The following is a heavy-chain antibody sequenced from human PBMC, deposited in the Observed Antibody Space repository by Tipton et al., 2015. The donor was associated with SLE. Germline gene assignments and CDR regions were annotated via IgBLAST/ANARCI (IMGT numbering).Heavy chain of an antibody. V-gene: IGHV3-7*03. D-gene: IGHD1-26*01. CDR2: IKQDGSEK. CDR3: AREIHGGSYSNFDC. Sequence: SLRLSCAASGFTFSSYSMNWVRQAPGKGLEWVANIKQDGSEKYYVDSVKGRFTISRDNAKNSLYLQMDSLRVEDTAVYYCAREIHGGSYSNFDCWGQGTLVTVSS. CDR1: GFTFSSYS. J-gene: IGHJ4*02.